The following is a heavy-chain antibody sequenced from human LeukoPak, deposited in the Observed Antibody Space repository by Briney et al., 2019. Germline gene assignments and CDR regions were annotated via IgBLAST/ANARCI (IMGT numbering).Heavy chain of an antibody. CDR1: GFTFSSYG. V-gene: IGHV3-33*01. D-gene: IGHD5-18*01. CDR3: ARDRAMVVGSSWYYDY. CDR2: IWYDGSNK. J-gene: IGHJ4*02. Sequence: GRSLRLSCAASGFTFSSYGMHWVRQAPGKGLEWVSLIWYDGSNKYYADSVKGRFTISRDSSKNTLNLQMNSLRAEDTALYYCARDRAMVVGSSWYYDYWGQGTLVTVSS.